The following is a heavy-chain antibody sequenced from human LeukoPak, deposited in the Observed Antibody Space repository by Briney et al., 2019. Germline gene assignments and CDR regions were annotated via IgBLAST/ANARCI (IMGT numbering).Heavy chain of an antibody. CDR1: GGSISSGSYY. J-gene: IGHJ3*02. CDR2: IYYSGST. Sequence: KSSQTLSLTCTVSGGSISSGSYYWSWIRQPAGKGLEWIGYIYYSGSTNYNPSLKSRVTISVDTSKNQFSLKLSSVTAADTAVYYCASTSPGLKVLWFGEPLEAFDIWGQGTMVTVSS. D-gene: IGHD3-10*01. CDR3: ASTSPGLKVLWFGEPLEAFDI. V-gene: IGHV4-61*10.